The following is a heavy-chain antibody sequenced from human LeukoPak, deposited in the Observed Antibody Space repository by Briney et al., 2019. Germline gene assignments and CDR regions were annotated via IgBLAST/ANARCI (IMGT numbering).Heavy chain of an antibody. J-gene: IGHJ5*02. Sequence: ASVKVSCKASGYTFTSYAMHWVRQAPGQRLEWMGWINAGNGNTKYSQKFQGRVTITRDTSASIAYMELSSLRSEDTAVYYCASGYSYGFNWFDPWGQGTLVTVSS. CDR1: GYTFTSYA. V-gene: IGHV1-3*01. CDR2: INAGNGNT. D-gene: IGHD5-18*01. CDR3: ASGYSYGFNWFDP.